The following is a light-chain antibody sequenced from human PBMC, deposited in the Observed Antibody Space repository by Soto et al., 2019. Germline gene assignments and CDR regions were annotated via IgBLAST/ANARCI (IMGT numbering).Light chain of an antibody. CDR2: EVS. CDR3: SSYSISTAYL. J-gene: IGLJ1*01. CDR1: SSDVGGYDY. V-gene: IGLV2-14*01. Sequence: QSVLTQPASVSGSPGQSITISCTGTSSDVGGYDYVSWYQLHPGKAPKLMVFEVSNRPSGVSYRFPGSKSGNTASLTISGLQAEEEADYFCSSYSISTAYLFGTGTKVTVL.